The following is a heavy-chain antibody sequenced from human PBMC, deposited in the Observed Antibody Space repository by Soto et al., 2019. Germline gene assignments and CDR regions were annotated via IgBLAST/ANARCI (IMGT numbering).Heavy chain of an antibody. Sequence: SLRLSCAASGFTFSSYAMSWVRQAPGKGLEWVSAISGSGGSTYYAESVKGRFTISRDNSKNTLYLQMNSLRAEDTAVYYCAKSNSSGWYVYYYYGMDVWGQGTTVTVSS. D-gene: IGHD6-19*01. V-gene: IGHV3-23*01. CDR1: GFTFSSYA. CDR2: ISGSGGST. CDR3: AKSNSSGWYVYYYYGMDV. J-gene: IGHJ6*02.